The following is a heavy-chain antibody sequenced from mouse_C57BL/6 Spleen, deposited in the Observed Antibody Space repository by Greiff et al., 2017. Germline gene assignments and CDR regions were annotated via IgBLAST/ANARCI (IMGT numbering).Heavy chain of an antibody. CDR3: ARYTTVVGGDYAMDY. V-gene: IGHV1-81*01. D-gene: IGHD1-1*01. CDR1: GYTFTSYG. CDR2: IYPRSGNT. J-gene: IGHJ4*01. Sequence: VQLQESGAELARPGASVKLSCKASGYTFTSYGISWVKQRTGQGLEWIGEIYPRSGNTYYNEKFKGKATLTADKSSSTAYMELRSLTSEDSAVYFCARYTTVVGGDYAMDYWGQGTSVTVSS.